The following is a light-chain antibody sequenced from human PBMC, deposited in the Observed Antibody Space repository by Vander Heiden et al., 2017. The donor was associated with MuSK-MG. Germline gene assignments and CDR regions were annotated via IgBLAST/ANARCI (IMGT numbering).Light chain of an antibody. J-gene: IGLJ2*01. CDR3: KSKDSSGNHVV. CDR2: GKN. V-gene: IGLV3-19*01. Sequence: SSELTQDPAVSVALGQTVRITCQGDSLRSYYASWYQQKPGTAPVLVIYGKNNRPSGIPDRFSGSNSGTTASLTITGAQAEDEADYYCKSKDSSGNHVVFGGGTKLTVL. CDR1: SLRSYY.